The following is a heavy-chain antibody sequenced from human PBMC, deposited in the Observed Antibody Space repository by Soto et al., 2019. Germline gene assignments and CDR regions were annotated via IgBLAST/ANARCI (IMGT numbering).Heavy chain of an antibody. CDR3: ATHGATTMARGAMKHYYYVMDV. J-gene: IGHJ6*02. D-gene: IGHD3-10*01. CDR2: ISAYNGNT. CDR1: GYTFTSYG. V-gene: IGHV1-18*04. Sequence: GASVKVSCKASGYTFTSYGISWVRQAPGQGLEWMGWISAYNGNTNYAQKLQGRVTMTTDTSTSTAYMELSSLRSEDTAVYYCATHGATTMARGAMKHYYYVMDVWGQGTTVTVSS.